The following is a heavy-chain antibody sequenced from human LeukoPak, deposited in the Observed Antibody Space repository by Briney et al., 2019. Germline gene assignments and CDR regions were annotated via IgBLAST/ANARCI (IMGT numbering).Heavy chain of an antibody. CDR1: GYSFRSYW. V-gene: IGHV5-51*01. CDR3: TRHPTSISNPYYIDV. D-gene: IGHD2-2*01. J-gene: IGHJ6*03. CDR2: IYPGDSDT. Sequence: GESLKISCKGSGYSFRSYWIGWVRQMPGKGLEWTGIIYPGDSDTRYSPSFQGQVTISVDTSISTAYLQWNTLKASDTAMYYCTRHPTSISNPYYIDVWGRGTTVTVSS.